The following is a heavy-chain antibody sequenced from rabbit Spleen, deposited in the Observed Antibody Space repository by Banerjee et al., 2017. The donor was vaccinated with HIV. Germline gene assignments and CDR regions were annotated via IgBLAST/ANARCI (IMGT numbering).Heavy chain of an antibody. V-gene: IGHV1S40*01. D-gene: IGHD1-1*01. J-gene: IGHJ6*01. Sequence: QSLEESGGDLVKPGASLTLTCTASGVSFNSGYDMCWVRQAPGKGLEWIACIYPGSSGNTYSATWAKGRFTISKTSSTTVTLQMTSLTAADTATYFCARDSSTSFSTYGMDLWGPGTLVTVS. CDR2: IYPGSSGNT. CDR3: ARDSSTSFSTYGMDL. CDR1: GVSFNSGYD.